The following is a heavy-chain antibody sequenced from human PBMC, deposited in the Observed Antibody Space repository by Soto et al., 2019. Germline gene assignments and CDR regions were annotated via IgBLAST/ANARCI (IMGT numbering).Heavy chain of an antibody. J-gene: IGHJ4*02. CDR1: AFTFNNYA. CDR2: IGGSGRTT. V-gene: IGHV3-23*01. Sequence: EVQLLESGGGLVQPGGSLSLSCAASAFTFNNYAMSWFRQAPGKGLEWVSGIGGSGRTTYYADSVKGRFTISRDNSNNTLFLQMTSLRAEDTAVYYCAKSRYSDSSGDVYDYWGKGNLVTVYS. CDR3: AKSRYSDSSGDVYDY. D-gene: IGHD3-22*01.